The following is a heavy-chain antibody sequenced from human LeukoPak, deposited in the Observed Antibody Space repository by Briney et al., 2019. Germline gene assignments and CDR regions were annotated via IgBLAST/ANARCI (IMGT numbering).Heavy chain of an antibody. CDR1: GFTFDDYA. CDR2: ISWNSGSI. D-gene: IGHD3-10*01. CDR3: AGGSGSYHYNWFDP. J-gene: IGHJ5*02. V-gene: IGHV3-9*01. Sequence: GGSLRLSCAASGFTFDDYAMHWVRQAPGKGLEWVSGISWNSGSIGYADSVKGRFTISRDNAKNSLYLQMNSLRAEDTALYYCAGGSGSYHYNWFDPWGQGTLVTVSS.